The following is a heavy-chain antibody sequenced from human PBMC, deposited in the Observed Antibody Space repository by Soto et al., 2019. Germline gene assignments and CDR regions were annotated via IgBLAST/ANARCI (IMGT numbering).Heavy chain of an antibody. Sequence: EVQLVESGGDLVKPGGSLRRSCAAYGFTFSSAWMSWVSQAPGKGLEWVGHIKSKTDGGTTEYGAPVKGRFTISRDDSQNTLYLLTNSLKTADTGVYFCRGFWRGQSWFDPWGQGTLVTVSS. CDR3: RGFWRGQSWFDP. D-gene: IGHD3-3*01. CDR1: GFTFSSAW. V-gene: IGHV3-15*01. CDR2: IKSKTDGGTT. J-gene: IGHJ5*02.